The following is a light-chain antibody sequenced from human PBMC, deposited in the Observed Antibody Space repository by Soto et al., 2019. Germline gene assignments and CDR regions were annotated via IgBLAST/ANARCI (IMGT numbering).Light chain of an antibody. J-gene: IGLJ3*02. CDR2: NTN. CDR1: SGSVSTSYY. V-gene: IGLV8-61*01. CDR3: VLHMDGISV. Sequence: QAVVTQEPSFSVSPGGTVTLTCGLSSGSVSTSYYPSWYQQTPGQAPRTLICNTNTRSSGVPDRFSGSILGNKAALTITGAQSDDECDYYCVLHMDGISVFGGGTKVTVL.